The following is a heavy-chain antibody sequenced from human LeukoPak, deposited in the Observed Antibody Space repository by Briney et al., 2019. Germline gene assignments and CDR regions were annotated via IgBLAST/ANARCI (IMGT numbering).Heavy chain of an antibody. CDR2: IRYDGSNK. Sequence: SCKASGYTFTSYYMHWVRQAPGQGLEWVAFIRYDGSNKYYADSVKGRFTISRDNSKNTLYLQMNSLRAEDTAVYYCAKEALEGIRGIAAAGPYTYYFDYWGQGTLVTVSS. J-gene: IGHJ4*02. CDR1: GYTFTSYY. CDR3: AKEALEGIRGIAAAGPYTYYFDY. V-gene: IGHV3-30*02. D-gene: IGHD6-13*01.